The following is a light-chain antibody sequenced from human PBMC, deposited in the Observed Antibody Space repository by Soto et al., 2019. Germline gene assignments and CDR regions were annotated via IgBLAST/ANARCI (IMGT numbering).Light chain of an antibody. J-gene: IGKJ1*01. CDR2: DAS. V-gene: IGKV1-33*01. Sequence: DIQMTQSPSSLSASVGDRVTITCQASQDISNYLNWYQQKPGKAPKLLIYDASNLETGVPSSFIGCGSVTDFIFTISSLQPEDIVTYYCQQYDNPPWTFGQGTKVEIK. CDR1: QDISNY. CDR3: QQYDNPPWT.